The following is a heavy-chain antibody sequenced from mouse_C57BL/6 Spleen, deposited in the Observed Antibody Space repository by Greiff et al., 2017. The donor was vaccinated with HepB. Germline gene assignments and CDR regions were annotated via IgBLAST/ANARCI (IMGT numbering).Heavy chain of an antibody. Sequence: VQLQQSGAELAKPGASVKLSCKASGFTFTSYWMHWVKQRPGQGLEWIGYINPSSGYTKYNQKFKDKATLTAYKSSSTAYMQLSILTYEDSANYYCAIDGSVYYFDYWGQGTTLTVSS. V-gene: IGHV1-7*01. CDR3: AIDGSVYYFDY. CDR2: INPSSGYT. J-gene: IGHJ2*01. D-gene: IGHD1-1*01. CDR1: GFTFTSYW.